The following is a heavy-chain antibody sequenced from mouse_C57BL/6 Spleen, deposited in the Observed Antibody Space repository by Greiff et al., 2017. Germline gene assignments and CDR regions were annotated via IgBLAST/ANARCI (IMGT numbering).Heavy chain of an antibody. CDR1: GFTFSSYA. J-gene: IGHJ4*01. CDR2: ISAGGGYT. V-gene: IGHV5-4*01. Sequence: DVQLLESGAGLVKPGGSLKLSCAASGFTFSSYAMSWVRQTPEKRLEWVATISAGGGYTYYPDKVKGRFTISGDNAKNTLYLQMRQLKSEDTAMYYCARAYSNYLNAMDYWGQGTTVTVSS. D-gene: IGHD2-5*01. CDR3: ARAYSNYLNAMDY.